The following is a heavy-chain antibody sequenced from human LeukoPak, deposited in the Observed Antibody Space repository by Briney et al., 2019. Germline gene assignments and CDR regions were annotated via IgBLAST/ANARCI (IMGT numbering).Heavy chain of an antibody. CDR1: GSTFSSYA. Sequence: GSLRLSCAASGSTFSSYAMSWVRQAPGKGLEWIGSLYYSGSSYYNPSLKSRVTISADTSKNQFSLKLTSVTAADTAVYYCVIMAGYWGQGTLVTVSS. V-gene: IGHV4-38-2*01. CDR2: LYYSGSS. CDR3: VIMAGY. J-gene: IGHJ4*02. D-gene: IGHD3-10*01.